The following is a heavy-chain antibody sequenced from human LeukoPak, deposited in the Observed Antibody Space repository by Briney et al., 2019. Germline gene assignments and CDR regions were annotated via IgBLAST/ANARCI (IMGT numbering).Heavy chain of an antibody. CDR3: ARDSFLDGGMVRGVKHGMDV. D-gene: IGHD3-10*01. J-gene: IGHJ6*02. Sequence: SETLSLTCTVSGGSITNNYWSWIRQPAGEGLEWIGRMYTSGSTNYNPPLKSRVTMSRDTSKNQFSLRLTSVTAADTAVYYCARDSFLDGGMVRGVKHGMDVWGQGITVTVSS. V-gene: IGHV4-4*07. CDR2: MYTSGST. CDR1: GGSITNNY.